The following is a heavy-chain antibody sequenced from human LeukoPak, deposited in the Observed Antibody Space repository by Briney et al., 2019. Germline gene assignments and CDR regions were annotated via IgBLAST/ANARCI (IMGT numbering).Heavy chain of an antibody. CDR2: IYTSGST. V-gene: IGHV4-4*07. J-gene: IGHJ3*02. CDR1: GGSISSYY. CDR3: ARDFGSSGWYKWYAFDI. D-gene: IGHD6-19*01. Sequence: SETLSLTCTVSGGSISSYYWSWIRQPAGKGLEWIGRIYTSGSTNYNPSLKSRVTMSVDTSKNQFSLKLSSVTAADTAVYYCARDFGSSGWYKWYAFDIWGQGTMVTVSS.